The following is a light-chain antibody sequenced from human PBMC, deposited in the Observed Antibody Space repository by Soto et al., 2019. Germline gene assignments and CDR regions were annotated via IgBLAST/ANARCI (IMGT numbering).Light chain of an antibody. CDR2: GTS. J-gene: IGKJ1*01. CDR3: QQYNSYPWT. V-gene: IGKV3-15*01. CDR1: QSLSSS. Sequence: KLLTQSPGTLSLSPGERATLFCRASQSLSSSLAWYQQKSGQAPRLIIYGTSRRDTGVPVRFRGSGSGTEFTLTISRLQPDDFATYYCQQYNSYPWTFGLGTKVDIK.